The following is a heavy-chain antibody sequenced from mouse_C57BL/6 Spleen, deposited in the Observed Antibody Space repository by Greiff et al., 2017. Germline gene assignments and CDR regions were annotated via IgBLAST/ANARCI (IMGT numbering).Heavy chain of an antibody. CDR3: ARGYYGSSLDY. Sequence: EVKLMESGGGLVKPGGSLKLSCAASGFTFSDYGMHWVRQAPEKGLEWVAYISSGSSTIYYADTVKGRFTISRDNAKNTLFLQMTSLMSEDTAMYYCARGYYGSSLDYWGQGTTLTVSS. CDR2: ISSGSSTI. CDR1: GFTFSDYG. J-gene: IGHJ2*01. V-gene: IGHV5-17*01. D-gene: IGHD1-1*01.